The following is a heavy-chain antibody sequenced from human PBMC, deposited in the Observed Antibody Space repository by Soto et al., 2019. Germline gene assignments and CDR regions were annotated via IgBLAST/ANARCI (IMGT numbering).Heavy chain of an antibody. Sequence: PGGSLRLSCAASGFTFDDYAMHWVRQAPGKGLEWVSGISWNSGSIGYADSVKGRFTISRDNAKNSLYLQMNSLRAEDTALYYCAKEVYYYMDVWGKGTTVTVSS. CDR3: AKEVYYYMDV. V-gene: IGHV3-9*01. J-gene: IGHJ6*03. CDR2: ISWNSGSI. CDR1: GFTFDDYA.